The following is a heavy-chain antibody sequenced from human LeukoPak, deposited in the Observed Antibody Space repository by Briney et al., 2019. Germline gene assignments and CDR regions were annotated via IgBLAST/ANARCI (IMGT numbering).Heavy chain of an antibody. Sequence: GGSLRLSCAASGFTFSNAWMRWVRQAPGKGLEWVARIKSKTDGGTTDYAAPVKGRFTISRDDSKNTLHLQMNSLKTEDTAVYYCTTGPLDYWGQGTLVTVSS. V-gene: IGHV3-15*01. CDR1: GFTFSNAW. J-gene: IGHJ4*02. CDR2: IKSKTDGGTT. CDR3: TTGPLDY.